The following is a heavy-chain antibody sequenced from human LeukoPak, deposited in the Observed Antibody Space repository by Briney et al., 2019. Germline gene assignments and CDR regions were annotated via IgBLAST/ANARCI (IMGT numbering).Heavy chain of an antibody. J-gene: IGHJ3*02. V-gene: IGHV4-30-2*01. Sequence: SETLSLTCAVYGGSSSGYYWSWLRQPPGKGLEWIGYIYHSGSTYYNPSLKSRVTISVDRSKNQFSLKLSSVTAADTAVYYCARPSTDYSNLGDAFDTWGQGTMVTVSS. CDR3: ARPSTDYSNLGDAFDT. CDR2: IYHSGST. D-gene: IGHD4-11*01. CDR1: GGSSSGYY.